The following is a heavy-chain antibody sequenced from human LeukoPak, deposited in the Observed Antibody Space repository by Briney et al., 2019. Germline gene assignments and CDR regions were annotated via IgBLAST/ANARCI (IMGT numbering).Heavy chain of an antibody. V-gene: IGHV4-59*12. Sequence: SETLSLTCSVSGGSISSYYWIWIRQPPGKGLEWIGYIYYSGSTNYNPSLKSRVTISVDTSKNQFSLKLGSVTAADTAVYYCARVRDYESRGEEYFDYWGQGTLVTVSS. CDR3: ARVRDYESRGEEYFDY. D-gene: IGHD4-17*01. CDR2: IYYSGST. CDR1: GGSISSYY. J-gene: IGHJ4*02.